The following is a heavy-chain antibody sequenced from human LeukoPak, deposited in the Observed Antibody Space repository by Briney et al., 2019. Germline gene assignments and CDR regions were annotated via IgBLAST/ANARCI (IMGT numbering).Heavy chain of an antibody. CDR1: GFTFSGYE. J-gene: IGHJ6*02. CDR3: ARDPIRATYGHDARDYGMDV. D-gene: IGHD4-17*01. CDR2: ISSXXKTK. Sequence: RLSXAGSGFTFSGYEMNRVRQAPGKGLEWVSYISSXXKTKFYADSVKGGFTISRDDAKNSLYLQMNRLRVEDTAVYYCARDPIRATYGHDARDYGMDVWGQXXXXXXSS. V-gene: IGHV3-48*03.